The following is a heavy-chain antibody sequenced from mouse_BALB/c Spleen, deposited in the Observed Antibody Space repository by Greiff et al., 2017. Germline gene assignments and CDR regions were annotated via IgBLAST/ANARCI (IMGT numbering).Heavy chain of an antibody. J-gene: IGHJ2*01. V-gene: IGHV8-8*01. CDR1: GFSLSTSGMG. CDR2: IWWDDDK. Sequence: QVTLKVSGPGILQPSQTLSLTCSFSGFSLSTSGMGVGWFRQPSGKGLEWLAHIWWDDDKRYNPALKSRLTISKDTSSNQVFLKIASVDTADTATYYCARIYYGNYRDFDYWGQGTTLTVSS. D-gene: IGHD2-1*01. CDR3: ARIYYGNYRDFDY.